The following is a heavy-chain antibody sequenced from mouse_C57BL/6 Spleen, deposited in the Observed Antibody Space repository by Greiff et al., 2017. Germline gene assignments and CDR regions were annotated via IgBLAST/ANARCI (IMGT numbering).Heavy chain of an antibody. D-gene: IGHD1-3*01. V-gene: IGHV1-72*01. J-gene: IGHJ4*01. CDR1: GYTFTSYW. Sequence: VQLQQPGAELVKPGASVKLSCKASGYTFTSYWMHWVKQRPGRGLEWIGRIDPNSGGTKYNEKFKSKATLTVDKPSSTAYMQLSSLTSEDSAVDYCAIYCYNCERSYDYAMDYWGQGTSVTVSS. CDR3: AIYCYNCERSYDYAMDY. CDR2: IDPNSGGT.